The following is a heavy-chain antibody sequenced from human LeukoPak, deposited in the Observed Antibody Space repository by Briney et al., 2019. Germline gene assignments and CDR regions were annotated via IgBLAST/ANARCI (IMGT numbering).Heavy chain of an antibody. CDR1: GYTFTGYY. Sequence: ASVKVSCKASGYTFTGYYMHWVRQAPGQGLEWMGWINPNSGGTNYAQKFQGRVTMTRDTSISTAYMELSRLRSDDTAVYYCAREDLPNYYGSGSPADYWGQGTLVTVSS. D-gene: IGHD3-10*01. J-gene: IGHJ4*02. V-gene: IGHV1-2*02. CDR3: AREDLPNYYGSGSPADY. CDR2: INPNSGGT.